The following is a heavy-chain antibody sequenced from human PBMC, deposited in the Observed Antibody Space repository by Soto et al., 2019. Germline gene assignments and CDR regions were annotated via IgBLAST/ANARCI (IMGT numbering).Heavy chain of an antibody. CDR1: GDSVSSNSAA. CDR2: TYYRSKWYN. CDR3: ARIGDYVWGSYSLNYYYGMDV. V-gene: IGHV6-1*01. J-gene: IGHJ6*02. D-gene: IGHD3-16*01. Sequence: SQTLSLTCAISGDSVSSNSAAWNWIRQSPSRGLEWLGRTYYRSKWYNDYAVSVKSRITINPDTSKNQFSLQLNSVTPEDTAVYYCARIGDYVWGSYSLNYYYGMDVWGQGTTVTVYS.